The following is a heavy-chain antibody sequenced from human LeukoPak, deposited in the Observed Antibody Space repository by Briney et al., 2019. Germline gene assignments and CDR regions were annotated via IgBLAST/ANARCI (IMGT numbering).Heavy chain of an antibody. CDR1: GFTFSAYS. CDR2: ISFSGTYI. V-gene: IGHV3-21*01. Sequence: KTGGSLRLSCAASGFTFSAYSLNWVRQAPGKGLEWISSISFSGTYIYYADSVKGRITISRDNAKNSLYLQMNSLRAEDTAVYYCAELGITMIGGVWGKGTTVTVSS. D-gene: IGHD3-10*02. J-gene: IGHJ6*04. CDR3: AELGITMIGGV.